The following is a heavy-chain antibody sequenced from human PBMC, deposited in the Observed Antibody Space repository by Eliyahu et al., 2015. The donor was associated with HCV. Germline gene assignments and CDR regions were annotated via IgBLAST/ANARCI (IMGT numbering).Heavy chain of an antibody. CDR2: ISYSGRP. Sequence: QLQLQEAGPGLVKPSETLSLTCTVSGASINSYNFPGKGLEWIGCISYSGRPYYNPSLKSRVTISADTSKNQFSLKLRSMTAADTALYYCVRDDSGVAPFDYWGQGTLVTVAS. CDR1: GASINSYNF. V-gene: IGHV4-39*07. CDR3: VRDDSGVAPFDY. D-gene: IGHD2-15*01. J-gene: IGHJ4*02.